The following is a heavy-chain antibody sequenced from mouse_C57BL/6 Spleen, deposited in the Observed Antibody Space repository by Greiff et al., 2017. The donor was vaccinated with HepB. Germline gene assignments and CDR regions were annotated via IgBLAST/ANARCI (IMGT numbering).Heavy chain of an antibody. CDR2: IYPGSGNT. Sequence: QVQLKESGPELVKPGASVKISCKASGYSFTSYYIHWVKQRPGQGLEWIGWIYPGSGNTKYNEKFKGKATLTADTSSSTAYMQLSSLTSEDSAVYYCARSGAITTVVGDYWGQGTSVTVSS. D-gene: IGHD1-1*01. CDR3: ARSGAITTVVGDY. V-gene: IGHV1-66*01. CDR1: GYSFTSYY. J-gene: IGHJ4*01.